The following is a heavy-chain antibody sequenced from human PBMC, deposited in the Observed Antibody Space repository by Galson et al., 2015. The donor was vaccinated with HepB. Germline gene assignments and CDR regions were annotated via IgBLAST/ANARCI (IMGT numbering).Heavy chain of an antibody. CDR3: AREGRTYFFNSGTYHRAFDI. D-gene: IGHD3-10*01. V-gene: IGHV3-74*01. Sequence: SLRLSCAASGFNFSTYWMHWVRHAPGKGLVWVSRIHSDGSTTAFADSVRGRFSISRDNAKSTLFLQMNSLRVDDTAVYFCAREGRTYFFNSGTYHRAFDIWGQGTVVTVSS. J-gene: IGHJ3*02. CDR2: IHSDGSTT. CDR1: GFNFSTYW.